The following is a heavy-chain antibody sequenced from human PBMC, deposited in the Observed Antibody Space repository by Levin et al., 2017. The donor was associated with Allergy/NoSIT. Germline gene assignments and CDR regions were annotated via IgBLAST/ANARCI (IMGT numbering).Heavy chain of an antibody. CDR1: GFTFSSYA. D-gene: IGHD3-10*01. CDR3: ARDPSDGGGPNWFDP. Sequence: GGSLRLSCAASGFTFSSYAMHWVRQAPGKGLEWVAVISYDGSNKYYADSVKGRFSISRDNSKNTLYLQMNSLRAEDTAVYYCARDPSDGGGPNWFDPWGQGTLVTVSS. J-gene: IGHJ5*02. V-gene: IGHV3-30*04. CDR2: ISYDGSNK.